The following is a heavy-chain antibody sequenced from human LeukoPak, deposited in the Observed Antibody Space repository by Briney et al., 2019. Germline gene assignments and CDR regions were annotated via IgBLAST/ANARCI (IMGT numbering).Heavy chain of an antibody. Sequence: GGSLRLSCAASGFTFSSYAMHWVRQAPGKGLEYVSAISSNGGSTYYANSVKGRFTIYRDNNNNTLYLQMGTMRAEDMAVYYCARGVGQLEPQYSYGIDVWGQGTTVAVSS. CDR3: ARGVGQLEPQYSYGIDV. D-gene: IGHD1-1*01. CDR2: ISSNGGST. CDR1: GFTFSSYA. J-gene: IGHJ6*02. V-gene: IGHV3-64*01.